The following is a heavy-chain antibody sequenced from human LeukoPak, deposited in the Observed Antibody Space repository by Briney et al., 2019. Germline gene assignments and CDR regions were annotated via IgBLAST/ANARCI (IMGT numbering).Heavy chain of an antibody. CDR2: INPNSGGT. CDR3: ARDQQLWLGYYYGMDV. J-gene: IGHJ6*02. Sequence: ASVKVSCKASGYTLTGYYMYWVRQAPGQGLEWMGWINPNSGGTNYAQKFQGRVTMTRDTSISTAYMELSRLRSDDTAVYYCARDQQLWLGYYYGMDVWGQGTTVTVSS. V-gene: IGHV1-2*02. D-gene: IGHD5-18*01. CDR1: GYTLTGYY.